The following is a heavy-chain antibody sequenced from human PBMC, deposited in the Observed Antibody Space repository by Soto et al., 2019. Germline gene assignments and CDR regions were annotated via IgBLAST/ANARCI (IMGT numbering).Heavy chain of an antibody. CDR2: IIPILGIA. J-gene: IGHJ4*02. D-gene: IGHD3-22*01. Sequence: QVQLVQSGAEVKKPGSSVKVSCKASGGTFSSYTISWVRQAPGQGLEWMGRIIPILGIANYAQKFQGRVTITADKPTSTAYMELSSLRAEDTAVYYCARPIYYDSSGSVGYRDYWGQGTLVTVSS. V-gene: IGHV1-69*02. CDR3: ARPIYYDSSGSVGYRDY. CDR1: GGTFSSYT.